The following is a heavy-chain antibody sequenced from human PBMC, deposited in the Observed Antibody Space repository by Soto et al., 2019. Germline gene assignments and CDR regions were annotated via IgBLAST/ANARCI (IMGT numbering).Heavy chain of an antibody. CDR2: IYYSGST. CDR1: GGSISSGGYY. CDR3: ERSEQLASYYYYGMDV. V-gene: IGHV4-31*03. Sequence: TLSLTCTVSGGSISSGGYYWSWIRQHPGKGLEWIGYIYYSGSTYYNPSLKSRVTISVDTSKDQFSLKLSSVTAADTAVYYCERSEQLASYYYYGMDVWGQGTTVTVSS. J-gene: IGHJ6*02. D-gene: IGHD6-13*01.